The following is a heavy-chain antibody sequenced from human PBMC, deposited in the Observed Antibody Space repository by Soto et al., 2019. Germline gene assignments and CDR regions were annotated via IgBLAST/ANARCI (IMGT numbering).Heavy chain of an antibody. CDR2: IYYSGST. D-gene: IGHD3-10*01. J-gene: IGHJ6*02. CDR1: GGSISSGGYY. V-gene: IGHV4-31*03. Sequence: SETLSLTCTVSGGSISSGGYYWSWIRQHPGKGLEWIGYIYYSGSTYYNPSLKSRVTISVDTSKNQFSLKLSSVTAADTAVYYCATRGEARSYYYYGMDVWGQGTTVTVSS. CDR3: ATRGEARSYYYYGMDV.